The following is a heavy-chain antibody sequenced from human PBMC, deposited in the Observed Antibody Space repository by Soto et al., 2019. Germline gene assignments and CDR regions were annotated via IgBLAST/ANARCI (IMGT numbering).Heavy chain of an antibody. V-gene: IGHV3-21*01. Sequence: GGSLRLSCAASGFTFSSYSMNWVRQAPGKGLEWVSSISSSSSYIYYADSVKGRFTISRNNAKNSLYLQMNSLRAEDTAVYYCARWEYNWNYVRNYYYMDVWGKGTTVTVSS. CDR2: ISSSSSYI. CDR1: GFTFSSYS. CDR3: ARWEYNWNYVRNYYYMDV. D-gene: IGHD1-7*01. J-gene: IGHJ6*03.